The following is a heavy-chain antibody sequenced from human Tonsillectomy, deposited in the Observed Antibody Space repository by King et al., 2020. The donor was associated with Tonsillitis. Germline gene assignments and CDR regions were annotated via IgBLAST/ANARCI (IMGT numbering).Heavy chain of an antibody. CDR2: ITWNSGRI. CDR1: GFTFEDYA. V-gene: IGHV3-9*01. Sequence: VQLVESGGGLVQPGRSLRVSCAASGFTFEDYAMHWVQQAPGKGLEWVSGITWNSGRIGYADSVKGRFTISRDNAKNSLYLQMNNLRAEDTALYYCAKDLGIPYYYGMDVWGQGTTVTVSS. CDR3: AKDLGIPYYYGMDV. D-gene: IGHD6-13*01. J-gene: IGHJ6*02.